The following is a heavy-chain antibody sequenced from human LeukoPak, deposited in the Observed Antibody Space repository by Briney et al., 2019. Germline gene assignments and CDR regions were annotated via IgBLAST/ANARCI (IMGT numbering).Heavy chain of an antibody. CDR2: ISAYNGNT. CDR3: ARVRYYDFWSGYYTGPYGMDV. J-gene: IGHJ6*02. D-gene: IGHD3-3*01. CDR1: GGTFSSYA. V-gene: IGHV1-18*01. Sequence: ASVKVSCKASGGTFSSYAISWVRQAPGQGLEWMGWISAYNGNTNYAQKLQGRVTMTTDTSTSTAYMELRSLRSDDTAVYYCARVRYYDFWSGYYTGPYGMDVWGQGTTVTVSS.